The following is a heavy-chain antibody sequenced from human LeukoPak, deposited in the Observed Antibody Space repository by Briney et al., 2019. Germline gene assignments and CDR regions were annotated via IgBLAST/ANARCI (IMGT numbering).Heavy chain of an antibody. Sequence: SETLSLICSVSGVSITSDRYFWGWIRQPPGKGLEWIGSIYYSGSTYYNPSLKSRVTISVDTSKNQFSLKLSSVTAADTAVYYCARPRCGGDCLIDYWGQGTLVTVSS. CDR1: GVSITSDRYF. D-gene: IGHD2-21*02. V-gene: IGHV4-39*01. CDR3: ARPRCGGDCLIDY. CDR2: IYYSGST. J-gene: IGHJ4*02.